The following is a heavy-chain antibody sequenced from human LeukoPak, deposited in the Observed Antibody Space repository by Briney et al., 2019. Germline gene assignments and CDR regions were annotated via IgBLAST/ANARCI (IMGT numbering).Heavy chain of an antibody. D-gene: IGHD1-26*01. CDR3: ARGEWELPTAFDY. Sequence: SETLSLTCAVYGGSFSGYYWSWIRQPPGKGLEWIGYIYYSGSTNYNPSLKSRVTISVDTSKNQFSLKLSSVTAADTAVYYCARGEWELPTAFDYWGQGTLVTVSS. J-gene: IGHJ4*02. V-gene: IGHV4-59*01. CDR1: GGSFSGYY. CDR2: IYYSGST.